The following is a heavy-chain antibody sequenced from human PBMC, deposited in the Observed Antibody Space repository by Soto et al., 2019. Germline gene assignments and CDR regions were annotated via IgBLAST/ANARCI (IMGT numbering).Heavy chain of an antibody. CDR2: IYTSGST. J-gene: IGHJ4*02. CDR3: ARGILWFGELNFDY. D-gene: IGHD3-10*01. V-gene: IGHV4-4*07. Sequence: PSETLSLTCTVSGGSISSYYWSWIRQPAGKGLEWIGRIYTSGSTNYNPSLKSRVTMSVDTSKNQFSLKLSSVTAADTAVYYCARGILWFGELNFDYRGQGTLVTVSS. CDR1: GGSISSYY.